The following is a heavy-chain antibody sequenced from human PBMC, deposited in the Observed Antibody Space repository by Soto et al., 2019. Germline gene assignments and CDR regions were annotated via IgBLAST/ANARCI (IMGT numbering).Heavy chain of an antibody. V-gene: IGHV1-2*02. CDR3: ARDSLFDP. CDR1: GYTFTGYY. J-gene: IGHJ5*02. CDR2: INPNSGGT. Sequence: ASVKVSCKASGYTFTGYYMHWVRQAPGQGLEWMGWINPNSGGTNYAQKFQGRVTMTTDTSTSTAYMELRSLRSDDTAVYYCARDSLFDPWGQGTLVTVSS.